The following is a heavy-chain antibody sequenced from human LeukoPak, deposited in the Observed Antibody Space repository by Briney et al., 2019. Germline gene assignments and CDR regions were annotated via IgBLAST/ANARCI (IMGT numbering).Heavy chain of an antibody. V-gene: IGHV1-69*13. Sequence: ASVKVSCKASGGTFSSYAISWVRQAPGQGLEWMGGIIPIFGTANYAQEFQGRVTITADESTSTAYMELRSLRSDDTAVYYCARDQGLLSVRFDYWGQGTLVTGSS. D-gene: IGHD2-2*01. J-gene: IGHJ4*02. CDR1: GGTFSSYA. CDR2: IIPIFGTA. CDR3: ARDQGLLSVRFDY.